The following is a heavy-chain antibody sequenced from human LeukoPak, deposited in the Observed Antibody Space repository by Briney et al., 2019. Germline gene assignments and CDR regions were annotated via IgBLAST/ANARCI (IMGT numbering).Heavy chain of an antibody. CDR2: INPNSGGT. CDR1: GYTFTGYY. CDR3: ARGVGRPGYSSSWRDY. V-gene: IGHV1-2*06. J-gene: IGHJ4*02. Sequence: ASVKVSCKASGYTFTGYYMHWVRQAPGQGLEWMGRINPNSGGTNYAQKFQGRVTMTRDTSISTAYMELSRLRSDDTAVYYCARGVGRPGYSSSWRDYWGQGTLVTVSS. D-gene: IGHD6-13*01.